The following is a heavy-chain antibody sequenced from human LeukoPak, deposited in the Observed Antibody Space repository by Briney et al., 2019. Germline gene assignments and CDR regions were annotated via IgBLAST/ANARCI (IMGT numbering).Heavy chain of an antibody. D-gene: IGHD3-22*01. CDR2: ISGSGGGT. V-gene: IGHV3-23*01. CDR1: GFTFSTYA. Sequence: HLGGCLRLSCAASGFTFSTYAVSWVRPAPGRGVEWVSAISGSGGGTYYADFVKGRFTISRDNSKNTVYLQRNSQRAEDTAGYYCAKPAYYDSNGYLSPVDYWGQGALVTVSS. CDR3: AKPAYYDSNGYLSPVDY. J-gene: IGHJ4*02.